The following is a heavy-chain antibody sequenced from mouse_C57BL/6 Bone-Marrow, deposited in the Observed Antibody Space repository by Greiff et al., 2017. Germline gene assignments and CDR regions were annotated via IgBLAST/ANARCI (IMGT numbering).Heavy chain of an antibody. V-gene: IGHV5-17*01. D-gene: IGHD4-1*01. CDR2: ISSGSSTI. CDR1: GFTFSDYG. CDR3: ARWTGTGYYFDY. Sequence: EVKLMESGGGLVKPGGSLKLSCAASGFTFSDYGMHWVRQAPEKGLEWVAYISSGSSTIYYADTVKGRFTISRDNAKNTLFLQMTSLRSEDTAKYYCARWTGTGYYFDYWGQGTTLTVSS. J-gene: IGHJ2*01.